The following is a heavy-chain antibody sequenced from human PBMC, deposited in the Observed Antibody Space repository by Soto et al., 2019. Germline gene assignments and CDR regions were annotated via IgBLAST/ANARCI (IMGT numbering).Heavy chain of an antibody. D-gene: IGHD2-15*01. CDR2: ISASNGNT. J-gene: IGHJ4*02. CDR1: GYTFTSYG. V-gene: IGHV1-18*01. Sequence: QVQLVQSGAEVKKPGASVKVSCKASGYTFTSYGISWVRQAPGQGLEWMGWISASNGNTNYAQKVQGRDTMTTHTYTSTAYMELRSLRSDDTAVYYCARAGWVVVAATLDYCGQGTLVTVSS. CDR3: ARAGWVVVAATLDY.